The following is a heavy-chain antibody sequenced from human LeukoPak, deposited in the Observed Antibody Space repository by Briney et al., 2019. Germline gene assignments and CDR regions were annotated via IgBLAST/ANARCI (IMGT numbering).Heavy chain of an antibody. Sequence: GESLKISCKGSGYRFTDYWIGWVRQMPGKGLEWMGITYPGDSDTRYSPSFQGQVTISADKSISTAYLQWSSLKASDTAMYYCARPLLGATAYYFDYWGQGTLVTVSS. CDR3: ARPLLGATAYYFDY. V-gene: IGHV5-51*01. CDR2: TYPGDSDT. J-gene: IGHJ4*02. CDR1: GYRFTDYW. D-gene: IGHD3-16*01.